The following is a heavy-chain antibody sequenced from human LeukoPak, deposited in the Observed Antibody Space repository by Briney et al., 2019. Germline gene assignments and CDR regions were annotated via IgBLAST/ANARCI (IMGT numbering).Heavy chain of an antibody. V-gene: IGHV3-21*06. D-gene: IGHD4-11*01. CDR2: NSPDSTYI. CDR1: GFTFSYYG. J-gene: IGHJ4*02. Sequence: PGGSLRLSCAASGFTFSYYGMNWVRQAPGKGLEWVSSNSPDSTYIYYADSVKGRFTISRDNAKNSMYLQMNSLRAEDTAVYYCARGGIYSDYVLDFWGQGTLVTVSS. CDR3: ARGGIYSDYVLDF.